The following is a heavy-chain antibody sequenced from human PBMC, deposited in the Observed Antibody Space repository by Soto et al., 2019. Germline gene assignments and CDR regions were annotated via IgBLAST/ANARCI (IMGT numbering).Heavy chain of an antibody. J-gene: IGHJ5*02. Sequence: ASVKVSCKGSGYTFTSYASHWVRQAPGQRLEWMGWINAGNGNTKYSQKFQGRVTITRDTSASTAYMELSSLRSEDTAVYYCARDSITIFGVVISLAPWRQGTLVTVSS. V-gene: IGHV1-3*01. CDR1: GYTFTSYA. CDR3: ARDSITIFGVVISLAP. D-gene: IGHD3-3*01. CDR2: INAGNGNT.